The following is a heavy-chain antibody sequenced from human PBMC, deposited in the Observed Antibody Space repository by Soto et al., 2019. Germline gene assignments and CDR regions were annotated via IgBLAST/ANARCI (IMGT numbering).Heavy chain of an antibody. D-gene: IGHD1-26*01. CDR1: GFTFSRHW. Sequence: EVQLVESGGGLVQPGGSLRLSCLVSGFTFSRHWMSWVRHVPGKGLEWLASIRQEGSEKFYVDSVKGRFTISRDNSKNSVYLQMNSLTADDTAVYYCARPPNRERYFALWVRGTLVTVSS. J-gene: IGHJ2*01. CDR2: IRQEGSEK. V-gene: IGHV3-7*02. CDR3: ARPPNRERYFAL.